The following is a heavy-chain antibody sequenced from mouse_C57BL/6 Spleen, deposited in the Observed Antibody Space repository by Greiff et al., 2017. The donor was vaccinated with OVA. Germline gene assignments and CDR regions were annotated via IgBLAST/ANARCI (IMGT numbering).Heavy chain of an antibody. CDR1: GYAFSSYW. D-gene: IGHD2-4*01. Sequence: VQLKESGAELVKPGASVKISCKASGYAFSSYWMNWVKQRPGKGLEWIGQIYPGDGDTNYNGKFKGKATLTADKSSSTAYMQLSSLTSEDSAVYFCARSGYDYDGFDYWGQGTTLTVSS. J-gene: IGHJ2*01. V-gene: IGHV1-80*01. CDR2: IYPGDGDT. CDR3: ARSGYDYDGFDY.